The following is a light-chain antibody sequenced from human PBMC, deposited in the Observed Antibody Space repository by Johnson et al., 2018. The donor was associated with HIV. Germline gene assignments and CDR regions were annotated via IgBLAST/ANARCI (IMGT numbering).Light chain of an antibody. V-gene: IGLV1-51*02. Sequence: QSVLTQPPSVSAALGQKVTISCAGSSSNIGKNYVSWYQQLPGTAPKVLIYESNKRPSGIPDRFSGSKSDTSATLGITGLQTGDEADYYCGAWESSLRVYVFGTGTKVTVL. CDR2: ESN. CDR3: GAWESSLRVYV. J-gene: IGLJ1*01. CDR1: SSNIGKNY.